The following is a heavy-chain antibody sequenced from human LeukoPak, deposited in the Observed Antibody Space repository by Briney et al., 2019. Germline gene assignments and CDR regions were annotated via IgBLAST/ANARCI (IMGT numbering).Heavy chain of an antibody. CDR2: ISSNGGST. J-gene: IGHJ4*02. CDR3: ARNLLYYYDSSGAFDY. Sequence: PGGSLRLSCAASGFTFSSYAMHWVRRAPGKGLEYVSAISSNGGSTYYANSVKGRFTISRDNSKNTLYLQMGSLRAEDMAVYYCARNLLYYYDSSGAFDYWGQGTLVTVSS. V-gene: IGHV3-64*01. D-gene: IGHD3-22*01. CDR1: GFTFSSYA.